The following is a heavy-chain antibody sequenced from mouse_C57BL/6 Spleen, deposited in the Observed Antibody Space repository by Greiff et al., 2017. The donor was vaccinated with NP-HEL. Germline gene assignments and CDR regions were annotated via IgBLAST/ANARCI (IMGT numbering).Heavy chain of an antibody. V-gene: IGHV1-53*01. D-gene: IGHD1-1*01. Sequence: VQLQQPGTELVKPGASVKLSCKASGYTFTSYWMHWVKQRPGQGLEWIGNINPSNGGTNYNEKFKSKATLTVDKSSSTAYMQLSSLTSEDSAVYYCARPYYYGSSYPPWFAYWGQGTLVTVSA. CDR3: ARPYYYGSSYPPWFAY. CDR1: GYTFTSYW. J-gene: IGHJ3*01. CDR2: INPSNGGT.